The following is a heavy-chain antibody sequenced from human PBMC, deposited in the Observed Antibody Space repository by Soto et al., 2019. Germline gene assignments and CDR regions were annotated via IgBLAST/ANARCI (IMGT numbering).Heavy chain of an antibody. D-gene: IGHD6-19*01. Sequence: GSLRLSCAASGFTFSSYSMNWVRQAPGKGLELVSSISSSSSYIYYADSVKGRFTISRDNAKNSLYLQMNSLRAEDTAVYYCARRGIAVAVPDYWGQGTLVTVSS. CDR1: GFTFSSYS. J-gene: IGHJ4*02. CDR2: ISSSSSYI. CDR3: ARRGIAVAVPDY. V-gene: IGHV3-21*01.